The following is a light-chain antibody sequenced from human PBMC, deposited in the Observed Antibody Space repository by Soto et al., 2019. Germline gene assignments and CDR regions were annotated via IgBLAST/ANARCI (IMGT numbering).Light chain of an antibody. J-gene: IGKJ1*01. Sequence: DIQMTQSPSTLSASVGDRVTITCRASQSISDLLAWYQQKPGKAPKLLIYVASSLKSGVPSRFSGSGSGTEYTLTISSLQPDDFATYYCQQYNGYWTFGQGTKVEIK. CDR2: VAS. CDR3: QQYNGYWT. CDR1: QSISDL. V-gene: IGKV1-5*03.